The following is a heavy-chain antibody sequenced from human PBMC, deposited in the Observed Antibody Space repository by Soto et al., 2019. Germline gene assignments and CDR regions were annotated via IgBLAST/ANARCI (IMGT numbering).Heavy chain of an antibody. CDR2: VSYSGST. V-gene: IGHV4-39*01. Sequence: SETLSLTCTVSGGSISSSGSYWGWIRQPPGKGLEWIGTVSYSGSTYYNPSFNSRVAISLDTSKNQFSLNLGSVTATDTALYYCTRRYSYGSGKYAVDAWGHGTTVTVSS. CDR1: GGSISSSGSY. CDR3: TRRYSYGSGKYAVDA. J-gene: IGHJ6*02. D-gene: IGHD3-10*01.